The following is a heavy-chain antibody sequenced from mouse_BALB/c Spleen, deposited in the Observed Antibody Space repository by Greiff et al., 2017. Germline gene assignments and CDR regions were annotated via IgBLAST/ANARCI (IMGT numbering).Heavy chain of an antibody. CDR2: ISSGGSYT. V-gene: IGHV5-9-4*01. CDR1: GFTFSSYA. Sequence: EVKVVESGGGLVKPGGSLKLSCAASGFTFSSYAMSWVRQSPEKRLEWVAEISSGGSYTYYPDTVTGRFTISRDNAKNTLYLEMSSLRSEDTAMYDCARDYYGSSYVDWFAYWGQGTLVTVSA. D-gene: IGHD1-1*01. CDR3: ARDYYGSSYVDWFAY. J-gene: IGHJ3*01.